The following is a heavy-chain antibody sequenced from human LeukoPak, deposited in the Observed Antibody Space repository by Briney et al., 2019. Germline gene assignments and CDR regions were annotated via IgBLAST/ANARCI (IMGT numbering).Heavy chain of an antibody. CDR2: INPANGYA. J-gene: IGHJ4*02. V-gene: IGHV1-3*03. CDR1: GYTFTSYA. Sequence: ASVKVSCKASGYTFTSYAIHWVRQAPGQTLEWLGWINPANGYAKYSQELQGRVTITRDTSASAAYLELSSLRSEDTAVYYCAIRDGYRDYWGQGTLVTVSS. D-gene: IGHD5-24*01. CDR3: AIRDGYRDY.